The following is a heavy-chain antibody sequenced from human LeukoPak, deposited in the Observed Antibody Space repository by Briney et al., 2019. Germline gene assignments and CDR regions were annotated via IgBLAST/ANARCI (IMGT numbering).Heavy chain of an antibody. V-gene: IGHV4-59*08. D-gene: IGHD2-15*01. CDR2: IYSSGST. CDR3: ARLEGSGGSWGDY. CDR1: GGSISSYY. J-gene: IGHJ4*02. Sequence: SETLSLTCTVSGGSISSYYWSWIRQPPGKGLEWIGYIYSSGSTNYNSSLKSRVTMSVDTSKKQFSLKLSSVTAADTAVYYCARLEGSGGSWGDYWGQGTLVTVSS.